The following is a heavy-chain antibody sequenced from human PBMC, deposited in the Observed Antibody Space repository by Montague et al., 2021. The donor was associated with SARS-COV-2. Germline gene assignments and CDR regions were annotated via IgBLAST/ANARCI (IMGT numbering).Heavy chain of an antibody. J-gene: IGHJ4*02. CDR2: IDWTHDQ. V-gene: IGHV2-70*01. CDR3: ARNRLSVFDF. Sequence: PALVKPTQTLTLTCSFSGFSLTTPGVSVGWIRQPPGRALEWLALIDWTHDQYYSRSLGTRLTISPGTSKSRVVLTLTNVDTVNTATYYCARNRLSVFDFWGQGTLVTVSS. D-gene: IGHD2/OR15-2a*01. CDR1: GFSLTTPGVS.